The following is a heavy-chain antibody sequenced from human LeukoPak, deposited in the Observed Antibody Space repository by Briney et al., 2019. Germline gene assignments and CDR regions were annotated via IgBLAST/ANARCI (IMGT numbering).Heavy chain of an antibody. D-gene: IGHD2-15*01. CDR2: IYYSGST. CDR3: ARDRPGYNWFDP. J-gene: IGHJ5*02. V-gene: IGHV4-59*01. CDR1: GGSISSYY. Sequence: SETLSLTCTVSGGSISSYYWSWIRQPPGKGLEWIGYIYYSGSTNYNPSLKSRVTISVDTSKNQFSLKLSSVTAADTAVYYCARDRPGYNWFDPWGQGTLVTVSS.